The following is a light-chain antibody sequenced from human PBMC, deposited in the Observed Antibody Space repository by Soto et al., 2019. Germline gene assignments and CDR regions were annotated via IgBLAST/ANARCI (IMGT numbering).Light chain of an antibody. Sequence: QSVLTQPPSVSGAPGQRVTISCTGSSSNIGAGFDVHWYHQIAGTAPKLLIYGNNQRPSGVPARFSGSKSGTSASLAISGLQSEDEADYYCAAWDDSLSGWVFGGGTKLTVL. V-gene: IGLV1-40*01. CDR2: GNN. CDR1: SSNIGAGFD. J-gene: IGLJ3*02. CDR3: AAWDDSLSGWV.